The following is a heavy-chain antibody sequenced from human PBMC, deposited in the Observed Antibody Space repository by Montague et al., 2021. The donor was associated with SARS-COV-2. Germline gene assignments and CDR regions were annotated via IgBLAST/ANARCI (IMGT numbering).Heavy chain of an antibody. CDR3: ATEMPAYDVFDI. CDR1: GGSVTSGDYP. D-gene: IGHD2-2*01. J-gene: IGHJ3*02. CDR2: IYNTGRT. Sequence: SETLSLTRTVSGGSVTSGDYPWTWIRQPPGKGLERIGYIYNTGRTNYXPSLKSRVTISMDTSKNQFSLKVDSVSAADTAVYYCATEMPAYDVFDIWGQGTMVTVSS. V-gene: IGHV4-61*08.